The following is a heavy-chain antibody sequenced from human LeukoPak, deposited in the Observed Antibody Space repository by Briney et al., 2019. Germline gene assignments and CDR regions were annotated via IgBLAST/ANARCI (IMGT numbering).Heavy chain of an antibody. CDR2: ISRSSSYI. CDR3: ARDSPGYCSGGSCYGLDY. J-gene: IGHJ4*02. D-gene: IGHD2-15*01. Sequence: PGASLRLSCAASGFTFSSYSMNWVRQAPGKGLEWVSSISRSSSYIYYADSVKGRFTISRDNAKNSLYLQMNSLRAEDTAVYYCARDSPGYCSGGSCYGLDYWGQGTLVTVSS. CDR1: GFTFSSYS. V-gene: IGHV3-21*01.